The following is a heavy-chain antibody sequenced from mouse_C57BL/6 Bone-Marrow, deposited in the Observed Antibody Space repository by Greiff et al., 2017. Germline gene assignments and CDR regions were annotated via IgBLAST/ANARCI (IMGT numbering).Heavy chain of an antibody. Sequence: VQLQQSGAELVTPGASVKLSCKASGYTFTSYWMHWVKQRPGRGLEWIGRIDPNSGGTKYNEKFKSKATLTVDKPSSTAYRQLSSLTSADSAVYECARGNYYGSRRDYFDYWGQGTTLTVAS. CDR2: IDPNSGGT. D-gene: IGHD1-1*01. CDR1: GYTFTSYW. CDR3: ARGNYYGSRRDYFDY. V-gene: IGHV1-72*01. J-gene: IGHJ2*01.